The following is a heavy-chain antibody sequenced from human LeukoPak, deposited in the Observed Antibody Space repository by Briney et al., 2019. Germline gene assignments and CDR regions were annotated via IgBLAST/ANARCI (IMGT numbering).Heavy chain of an antibody. CDR3: AKDEAVGTTINLLLDY. V-gene: IGHV3-30*18. Sequence: RGSLRLSCAASGFIFSSFGMHWVRQAPGKGLEWVAVISNDGSNIYYDVSVKGRFTISRDNAKNTLYLQMSSLRVDDTAVYYCAKDEAVGTTINLLLDYWAREPWSPSPQ. CDR1: GFIFSSFG. J-gene: IGHJ4*02. D-gene: IGHD1-1*01. CDR2: ISNDGSNI.